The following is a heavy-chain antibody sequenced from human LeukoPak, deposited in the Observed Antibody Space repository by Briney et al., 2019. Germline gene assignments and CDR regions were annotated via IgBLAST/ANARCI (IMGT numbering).Heavy chain of an antibody. J-gene: IGHJ4*02. V-gene: IGHV4-4*07. CDR1: GGSISSYY. D-gene: IGHD6-13*01. Sequence: SETLSLTCTVSGGSISSYYWNWIRQPAGKGLEWIGRIYSSGRTNYNPSLKSRVTMSVDTSKNQFSLKLSSVTAADTAVYYCARELGSSGFDYWGQGTLVTVSS. CDR3: ARELGSSGFDY. CDR2: IYSSGRT.